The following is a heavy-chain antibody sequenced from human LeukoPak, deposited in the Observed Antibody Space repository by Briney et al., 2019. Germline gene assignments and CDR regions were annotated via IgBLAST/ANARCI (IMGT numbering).Heavy chain of an antibody. CDR2: ISFSNSTL. Sequence: GGSLRLSCAASGFNVSYYSMNWVRQAPGKGLEWVSYISFSNSTLYYADSVRGRFTISRDNAKNSLSLQMNSLRAEDTAVYYCAGGGATSFDYWGQGILVTVSS. CDR1: GFNVSYYS. CDR3: AGGGATSFDY. V-gene: IGHV3-48*04. D-gene: IGHD5-12*01. J-gene: IGHJ4*02.